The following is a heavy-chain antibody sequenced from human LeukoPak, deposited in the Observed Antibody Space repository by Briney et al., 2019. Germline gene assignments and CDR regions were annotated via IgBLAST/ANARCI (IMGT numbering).Heavy chain of an antibody. CDR1: GFTFSSYG. J-gene: IGHJ3*02. CDR2: IWYDGSNK. Sequence: GGSLRLSCAASGFTFSSYGMHWVRQAPGKGLEWVAVIWYDGSNKYYADSVKGRFTISRDNSKNTLYLQMNSLRAEDTAVYYCASQGYYYDSSGYYYTYAFDIWGQGTMVTVSS. CDR3: ASQGYYYDSSGYYYTYAFDI. V-gene: IGHV3-33*01. D-gene: IGHD3-22*01.